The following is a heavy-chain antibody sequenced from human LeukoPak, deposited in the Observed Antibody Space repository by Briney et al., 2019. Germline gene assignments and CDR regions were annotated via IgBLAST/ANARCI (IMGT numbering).Heavy chain of an antibody. V-gene: IGHV3-11*04. J-gene: IGHJ3*02. CDR3: ARSDDSSGYYYRSVVSGAFDI. CDR2: ISSSGYTI. D-gene: IGHD3-22*01. Sequence: GGSLRLSCAASGFTFSDYYMSWIRQAPGKGLEWVSYISSSGYTIYYADSVKGRFTISRDNAKNSLYLQMYSLRDEDTSVYYCARSDDSSGYYYRSVVSGAFDIWGQGTMVTVSS. CDR1: GFTFSDYY.